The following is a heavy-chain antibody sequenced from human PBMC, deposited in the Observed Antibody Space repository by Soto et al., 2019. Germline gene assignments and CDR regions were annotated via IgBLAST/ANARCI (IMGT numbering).Heavy chain of an antibody. CDR3: ARELSGQSCDY. J-gene: IGHJ4*02. CDR1: GVSLSSTNW. D-gene: IGHD5-18*01. V-gene: IGHV4-4*02. CDR2: IYHSGKN. Sequence: XTLSLPCAVSGVSLSSTNWWGWVRQPPGKGLEWIGEIYHSGKNNYNPSLKSRVTMSVDKSKNQFFLKMSSLTAADTAVYYCARELSGQSCDYWGQGTLGTVSS.